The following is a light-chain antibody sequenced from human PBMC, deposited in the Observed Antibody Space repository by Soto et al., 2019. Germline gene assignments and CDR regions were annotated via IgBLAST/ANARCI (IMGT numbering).Light chain of an antibody. V-gene: IGKV3-20*01. CDR3: QQDVSSPIT. CDR2: GAS. J-gene: IGKJ5*01. Sequence: EIVLTQSPGTLSLSPGERATLSCRASQSVSSSYLAWYQQKTGQAPRLLIYGASSRATGLPDRFSGSGSGTDFTLTISRLEPEDFAVYYCQQDVSSPITFGQGTRLEIK. CDR1: QSVSSSY.